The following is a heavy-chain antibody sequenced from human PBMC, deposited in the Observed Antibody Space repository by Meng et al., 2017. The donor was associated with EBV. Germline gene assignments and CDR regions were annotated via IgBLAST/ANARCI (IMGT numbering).Heavy chain of an antibody. D-gene: IGHD3-10*01. CDR3: ASESGRGFTPDY. Sequence: QVCQAGLEVKKPGSSVTAPSKTSGCTFRGDSASWVRQAPGQGLEWIGGFIPMSDAPHYAQKFQGRVTMTADESTNTHYMDLSGLRFEDTAVYYCASESGRGFTPDYWGQGTLVTVSS. CDR1: GCTFRGDS. CDR2: FIPMSDAP. V-gene: IGHV1-69*01. J-gene: IGHJ4*02.